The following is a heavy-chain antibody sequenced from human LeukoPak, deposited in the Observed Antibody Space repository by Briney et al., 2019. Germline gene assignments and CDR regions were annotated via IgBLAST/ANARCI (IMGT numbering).Heavy chain of an antibody. J-gene: IGHJ3*02. Sequence: GASVKVSCKASGYTFTSYYMHWVRQAPGQGLEWMGIINPSGGSTSYAQKFQGRVTMTTDTSTSTAYMELRSLRSDDTAVYYCARDRAAFDIWGQGTMVTVSS. CDR3: ARDRAAFDI. CDR2: INPSGGST. V-gene: IGHV1-46*01. CDR1: GYTFTSYY.